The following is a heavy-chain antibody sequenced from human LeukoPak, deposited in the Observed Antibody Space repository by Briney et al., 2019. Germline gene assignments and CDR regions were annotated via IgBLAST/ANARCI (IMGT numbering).Heavy chain of an antibody. CDR1: GFTFSSYS. V-gene: IGHV3-21*01. D-gene: IGHD6-13*01. CDR2: ISTRSTYI. Sequence: TGGSLRLSCAASGFTFSSYSMNWVRQAPGKGLEWVSSISTRSTYIYYADSVKGRFTISRDNAKNSLYLQMNTLRAEDTAVYYCARPGYSSSWLLDYWGQGTLVTVSS. CDR3: ARPGYSSSWLLDY. J-gene: IGHJ4*02.